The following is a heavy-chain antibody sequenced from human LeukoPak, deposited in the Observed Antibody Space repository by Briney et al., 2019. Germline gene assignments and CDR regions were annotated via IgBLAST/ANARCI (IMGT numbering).Heavy chain of an antibody. V-gene: IGHV4-59*08. J-gene: IGHJ4*02. CDR1: GGPITSNF. D-gene: IGHD2/OR15-2a*01. CDR3: ARAKPDCNPPDY. CDR2: LYNTVNT. Sequence: SETLSLTCTVSGGPITSNFLSWIRQPPGKGLEWIGYLYNTVNTKYNPSLKSRATISGDTSKNQFSLKLNSLSATDTAVYYCARAKPDCNPPDYWGQGILVTVSS.